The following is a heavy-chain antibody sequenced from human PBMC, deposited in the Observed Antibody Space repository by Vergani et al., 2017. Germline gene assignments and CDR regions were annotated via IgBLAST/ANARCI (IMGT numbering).Heavy chain of an antibody. Sequence: QAQLVQSGAEVKKPGASVKVSCKASRYTFTGYCMHWVRQAPGQGLEWMGWINPNSGGTNYAQKFQGRVTITKDTSISTAYMELSRLRSDDTAIYYCARGDSSSSRYYYGTDVWGQGTTVTVS. CDR2: INPNSGGT. D-gene: IGHD6-13*01. J-gene: IGHJ6*02. V-gene: IGHV1-2*02. CDR1: RYTFTGYC. CDR3: ARGDSSSSRYYYGTDV.